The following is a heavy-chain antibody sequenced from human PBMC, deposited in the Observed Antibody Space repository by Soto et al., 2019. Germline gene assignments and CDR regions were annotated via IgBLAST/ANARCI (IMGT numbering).Heavy chain of an antibody. J-gene: IGHJ5*02. CDR2: IIPTFGTA. CDR1: GRISNSYA. CDR3: ARDGYCSSTSCRLGVPPNWFDP. Sequence: SVECSRKSFGRISNSYAISSVRPAPRQGIEWVGWIIPTFGTANYAQKFQGRVTITADESTSTAYMELSSLRSEDTAVYYCARDGYCSSTSCRLGVPPNWFDPWGQGNLVTVSS. V-gene: IGHV1-69*01. D-gene: IGHD2-2*03.